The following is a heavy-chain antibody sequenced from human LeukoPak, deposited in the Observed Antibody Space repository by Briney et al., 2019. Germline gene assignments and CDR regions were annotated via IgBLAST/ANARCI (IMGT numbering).Heavy chain of an antibody. CDR3: ARDEAYYYYGMDV. V-gene: IGHV1-69*13. J-gene: IGHJ6*02. CDR2: IIPIFGTA. CDR1: GGTFSSYA. Sequence: ASVKVSCKASGGTFSSYAISWVRQAPGQGLEWMGGIIPIFGTANYAQKFQGRVAITADESTSTAYMELSSLRSEDTAVYYCARDEAYYYYGMDVWGQGTTVTVSS.